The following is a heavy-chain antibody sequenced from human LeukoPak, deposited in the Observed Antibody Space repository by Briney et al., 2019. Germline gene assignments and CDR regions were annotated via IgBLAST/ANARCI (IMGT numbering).Heavy chain of an antibody. CDR1: GYTFTSYG. D-gene: IGHD5-18*01. V-gene: IGHV1-18*01. CDR3: ARWGTAMGTTDY. J-gene: IGHJ4*02. Sequence: ASVKVSCKASGYTFTSYGISWVRQAPGQGLEWMGWISAYNGNTNYAQKLQGRVTMTTDTSTSTAYMELSRLRSDDTAVYYCARWGTAMGTTDYWGQGTLVTVSS. CDR2: ISAYNGNT.